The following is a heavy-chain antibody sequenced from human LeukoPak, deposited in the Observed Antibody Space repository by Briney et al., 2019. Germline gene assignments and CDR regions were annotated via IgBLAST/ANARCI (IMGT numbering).Heavy chain of an antibody. CDR3: ARRGYTYGQFDY. D-gene: IGHD5-18*01. CDR2: IYYSGGT. Sequence: SETLSLTCTVSGGSISSSSYYWGWIRQPPGKGLEWIGSIYYSGGTYYNPSLKSRVTISVDTSKNQFSLKLSSVTAADTAVYYCARRGYTYGQFDYWGQGTLVTVSS. CDR1: GGSISSSSYY. J-gene: IGHJ4*02. V-gene: IGHV4-39*01.